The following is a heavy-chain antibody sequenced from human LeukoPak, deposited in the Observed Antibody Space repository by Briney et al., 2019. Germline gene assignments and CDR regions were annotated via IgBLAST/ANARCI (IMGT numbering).Heavy chain of an antibody. CDR3: ARGYSSSSWYNYYYYYGMDV. J-gene: IGHJ6*02. CDR1: GFTFSDYY. Sequence: GGSLRLSGAASGFTFSDYYMSWIRQAPGKGLEWVSYISSSGSTIYYADSVKGRFTISRDNAKNSLYLQMNSLRAEDTAVYYCARGYSSSSWYNYYYYYGMDVWGQGTTVTVSS. D-gene: IGHD6-13*01. V-gene: IGHV3-11*01. CDR2: ISSSGSTI.